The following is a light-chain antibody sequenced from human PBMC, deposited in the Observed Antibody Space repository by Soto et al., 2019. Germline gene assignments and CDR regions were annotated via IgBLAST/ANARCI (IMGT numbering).Light chain of an antibody. CDR3: QQTFSVPLT. V-gene: IGKV3-15*01. CDR2: AAS. Sequence: EILMTQSPATLSVSPGERTTLACRASQSVGSNLAWYQQKPGQAPRLLIYAASTRASGVPARFSGSGSGTEFTLTISSLQSEDFATYFCQQTFSVPLTFGGGTKVEVK. CDR1: QSVGSN. J-gene: IGKJ4*01.